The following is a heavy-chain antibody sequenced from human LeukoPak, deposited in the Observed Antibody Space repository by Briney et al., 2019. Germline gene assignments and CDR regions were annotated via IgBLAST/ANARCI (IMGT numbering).Heavy chain of an antibody. CDR3: AELGITMIGGV. J-gene: IGHJ6*04. CDR2: ISTSSSYI. V-gene: IGHV3-21*01. D-gene: IGHD3-10*02. CDR1: GFTFSSYS. Sequence: AGGSLRLSCTASGFTFSSYSMNWVRQAPGKGLEWVSSISTSSSYIYYADSVKGRFTISRDNAKNSLYLQMNSLRAEDTAVYYCAELGITMIGGVWGKGTTVTISS.